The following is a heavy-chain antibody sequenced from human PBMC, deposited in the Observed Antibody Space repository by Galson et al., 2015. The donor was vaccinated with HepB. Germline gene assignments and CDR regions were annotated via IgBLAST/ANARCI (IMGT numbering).Heavy chain of an antibody. Sequence: SLRLSCAASGFTFSQSWMTWVRQPPGKGLEWVANMNQDGSVKNYVDPVKGRFTISRDNAKNSLYLQMNSLRDEDTAMYYCARGHYGMDVWGQGTTGTVSS. J-gene: IGHJ6*02. CDR1: GFTFSQSW. CDR2: MNQDGSVK. V-gene: IGHV3-7*03. CDR3: ARGHYGMDV.